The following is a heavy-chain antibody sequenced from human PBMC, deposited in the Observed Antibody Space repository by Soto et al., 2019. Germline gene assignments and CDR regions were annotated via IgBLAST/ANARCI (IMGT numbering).Heavy chain of an antibody. J-gene: IGHJ6*02. V-gene: IGHV1-8*01. CDR1: GYTFTSYD. CDR2: MNPNSGNT. D-gene: IGHD6-19*01. Sequence: QVQLVQSGAEVKKPGASVKVSCKASGYTFTSYDINWVRQATGQGLEWMGWMNPNSGNTGYAQKFQGRVTMTRNTSISTAYRELSSLRSEDTAVYYCARGEIDHGSGWNYYYYGMDVWGQGTTVTVSS. CDR3: ARGEIDHGSGWNYYYYGMDV.